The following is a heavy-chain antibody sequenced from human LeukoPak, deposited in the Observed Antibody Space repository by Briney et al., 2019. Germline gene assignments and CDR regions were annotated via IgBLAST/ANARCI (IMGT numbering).Heavy chain of an antibody. V-gene: IGHV4-61*02. CDR1: GGSISSGSYY. CDR2: IYTSGST. CDR3: ARERDQSYYMDV. J-gene: IGHJ6*03. Sequence: PSETLSLTCTVSGGSISSGSYYWSWIRQPAGKGLEWIGRIYTSGSTNYNPSLKSRVTISVDTSKNQFSLKPSSVTAADTAVYYCARERDQSYYMDVWGKGTTVTVSS.